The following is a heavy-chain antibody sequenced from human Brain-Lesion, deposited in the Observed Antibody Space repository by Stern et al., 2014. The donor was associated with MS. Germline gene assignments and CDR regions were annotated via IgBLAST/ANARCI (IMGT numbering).Heavy chain of an antibody. J-gene: IGHJ6*02. CDR3: ARYCSGGSCYFHGLDV. CDR1: GFTVSSTY. CDR2: LYSGGGT. Sequence: EVQLVESGGGLMQPGGSLRLSCVASGFTVSSTYMSWVRQAPGKGLEWGSVLYSGGGTRYGDSVKGRFTISRDTSKNTLYLQMDSLRADDTAVYYCARYCSGGSCYFHGLDVWGQGTTVTVSS. D-gene: IGHD2-15*01. V-gene: IGHV3-53*01.